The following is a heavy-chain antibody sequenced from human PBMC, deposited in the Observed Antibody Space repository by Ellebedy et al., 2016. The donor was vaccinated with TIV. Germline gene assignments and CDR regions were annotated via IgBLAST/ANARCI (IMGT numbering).Heavy chain of an antibody. D-gene: IGHD5-12*01. CDR3: AKSPWRYYFDY. J-gene: IGHJ4*02. CDR2: ISGSGGST. Sequence: GESLKISCAASGFTFSSYAMSWVRQAPGKGLEWVSAISGSGGSTYYADSVKGRFTISRDNSKNTLYLQMNSLRAEDTAVYYCAKSPWRYYFDYWGQGTLVTVSS. CDR1: GFTFSSYA. V-gene: IGHV3-23*01.